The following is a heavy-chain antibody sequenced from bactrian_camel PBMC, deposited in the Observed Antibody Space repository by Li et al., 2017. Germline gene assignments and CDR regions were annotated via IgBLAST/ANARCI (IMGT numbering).Heavy chain of an antibody. CDR1: QDTTKRNA. Sequence: HVQLVESGGGSVEAGGSLKLSCVAVQDTTKRNAMAWFRQSPGKEREGLAAMYGGGATYTERTYYADSVKGRFTISRDTATVYLQMNNLNSDDTALYYCVGDAWTWWGQGTQVTVS. D-gene: IGHD1*01. J-gene: IGHJ4*01. V-gene: IGHV3S54*01. CDR2: MYGGGATYTERT. CDR3: VGDAWTW.